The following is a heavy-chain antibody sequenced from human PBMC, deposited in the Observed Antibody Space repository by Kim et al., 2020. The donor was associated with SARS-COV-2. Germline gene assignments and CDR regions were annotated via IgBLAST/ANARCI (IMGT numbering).Heavy chain of an antibody. V-gene: IGHV1-46*01. CDR3: ARDGLPHYYGSGLDV. J-gene: IGHJ6*02. Sequence: ASVKVSCKASGYTFTSYYMHWVRQAPGQGLEWMGIINPSGGSTSYAQKFQGRVTMTRDTSTSTVYMELSSLRSEDTAVYYCARDGLPHYYGSGLDVWGQGTTVTVSS. CDR2: INPSGGST. D-gene: IGHD3-10*01. CDR1: GYTFTSYY.